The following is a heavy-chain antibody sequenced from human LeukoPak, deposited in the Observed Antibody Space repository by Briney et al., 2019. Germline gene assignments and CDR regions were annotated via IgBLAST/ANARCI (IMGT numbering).Heavy chain of an antibody. CDR3: ARDHSSGWYYFDY. CDR1: GFTFSSYA. Sequence: PGRSLRLSCAASGFTFSSYAMHWVRQAPGKGLEWVSSISSSSSYIYYADSVKGRFTISRDNAKNSLYLQMNSLRAEDTAVYYCARDHSSGWYYFDYWGQGTLVTVSS. J-gene: IGHJ4*02. D-gene: IGHD6-19*01. CDR2: ISSSSSYI. V-gene: IGHV3-21*01.